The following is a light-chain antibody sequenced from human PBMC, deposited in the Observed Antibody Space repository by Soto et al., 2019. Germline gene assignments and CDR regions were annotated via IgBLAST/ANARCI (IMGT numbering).Light chain of an antibody. CDR1: QSITKY. Sequence: DIQMTQSPSSLSASVGDRVTITCRASQSITKYLSWYRQKPGKAPELLIYGASTLQSGAPSRFIGSGSGIDFTLIISSLQPEDFATYYCQQSYSTPPTFGGGTKVEI. J-gene: IGKJ4*01. V-gene: IGKV1-39*01. CDR2: GAS. CDR3: QQSYSTPPT.